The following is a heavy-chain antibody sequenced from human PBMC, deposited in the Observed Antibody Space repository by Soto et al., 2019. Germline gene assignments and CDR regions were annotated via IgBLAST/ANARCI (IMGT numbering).Heavy chain of an antibody. V-gene: IGHV3-53*01. CDR2: IYSTGTT. J-gene: IGHJ4*02. CDR3: AKDGRGSGSHYNSFGY. CDR1: GFTVGNNY. Sequence: EVQLVESGGGLIQPGGSLKLSCAASGFTVGNNYMSWVRQAPGKGLEWVSLIYSTGTTKYADSVKGRFTVSRDNAKNTLYLQMHSLRAEDTDVYYCAKDGRGSGSHYNSFGYWGQGTLVTVSS. D-gene: IGHD3-10*01.